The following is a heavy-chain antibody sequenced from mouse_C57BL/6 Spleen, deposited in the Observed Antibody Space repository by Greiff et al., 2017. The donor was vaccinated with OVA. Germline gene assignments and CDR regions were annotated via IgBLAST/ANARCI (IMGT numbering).Heavy chain of an antibody. V-gene: IGHV1-82*01. Sequence: VQRVESGPELVKPGASVKISCKASGYAFSSSWMNWVKQRPGKGLEWIGRIYPGDGDTNYNGKFKGKATLTADKSSSTAYMQLSSLTSEDSAVYFCANFYYGSSYDYWGQGTTLTVSS. CDR3: ANFYYGSSYDY. J-gene: IGHJ2*01. CDR2: IYPGDGDT. D-gene: IGHD1-1*01. CDR1: GYAFSSSW.